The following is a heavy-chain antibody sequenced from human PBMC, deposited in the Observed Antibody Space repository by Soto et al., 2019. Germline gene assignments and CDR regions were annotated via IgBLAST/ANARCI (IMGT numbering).Heavy chain of an antibody. D-gene: IGHD6-19*01. J-gene: IGHJ4*02. CDR2: IKQDGSEK. CDR1: GFTFSSYW. Sequence: GGSLRLSCAASGFTFSSYWMSWVRQAPGKGLEWVANIKQDGSEKYYVDSVKGRFTISRDNAKNSLYLQMNSLRAEDTAVYYCASILQQWLERGQNDYWGQGTLVTVSS. CDR3: ASILQQWLERGQNDY. V-gene: IGHV3-7*05.